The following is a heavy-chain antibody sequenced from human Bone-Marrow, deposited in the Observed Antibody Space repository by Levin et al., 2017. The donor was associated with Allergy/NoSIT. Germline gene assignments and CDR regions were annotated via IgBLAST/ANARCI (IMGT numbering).Heavy chain of an antibody. CDR2: IKSKTDGGTT. J-gene: IGHJ4*02. Sequence: RPGGSLRLSCAASGFTFSNAWMSWVRQAPGKGLEWVGRIKSKTDGGTTDYAAPVKGRFTISRDDSKNTLYLQMNSLKTEDTAVYYCTTDRGAIYDDSSGYYYFSDYWGQGTLVTVSS. CDR1: GFTFSNAW. D-gene: IGHD3-22*01. V-gene: IGHV3-15*01. CDR3: TTDRGAIYDDSSGYYYFSDY.